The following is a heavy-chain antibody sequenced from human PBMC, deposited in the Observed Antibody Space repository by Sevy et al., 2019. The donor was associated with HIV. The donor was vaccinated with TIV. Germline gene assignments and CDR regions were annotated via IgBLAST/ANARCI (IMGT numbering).Heavy chain of an antibody. Sequence: SETLSLTCTVSGGSISSGTYYWGWIRQPPGKGLEWIGNIYYGGTSYYNPSLKSRVTISVDTSKNQFSLNLRSVTAADTAVFYCARGGGNSERGYYFDFRGQGTLVTVSS. V-gene: IGHV4-39*01. J-gene: IGHJ4*02. CDR2: IYYGGTS. CDR1: GGSISSGTYY. D-gene: IGHD2-21*02. CDR3: ARGGGNSERGYYFDF.